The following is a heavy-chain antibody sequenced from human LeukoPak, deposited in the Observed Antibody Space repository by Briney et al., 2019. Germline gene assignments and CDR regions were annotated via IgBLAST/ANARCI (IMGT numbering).Heavy chain of an antibody. CDR3: AKDLAGADYFDC. CDR2: ISGSGGST. D-gene: IGHD1-26*01. J-gene: IGHJ4*02. CDR1: GFTFSSYA. V-gene: IGHV3-23*01. Sequence: GGSLRLSCAASGFTFSSYAMSWVRQAPGKGLEWVSVISGSGGSTYYADSVRGRFTISRDNSKNTLYLQMNSLRAEDTAVYYCAKDLAGADYFDCWGQQTLVTVSS.